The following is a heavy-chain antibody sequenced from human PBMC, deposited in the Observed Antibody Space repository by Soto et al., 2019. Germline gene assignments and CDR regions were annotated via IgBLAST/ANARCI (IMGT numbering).Heavy chain of an antibody. CDR3: ARAPIPNWNYYGMDV. Sequence: SETLSLTCTASGGSVNSGGYHWSWIRQHPGKGLEWIGDIYYSGSTYYNPSLKSRVTISIGTSTNHFSLHLSALTAADTAVYYCARAPIPNWNYYGMDVWGQGTTVTVSS. CDR2: IYYSGST. D-gene: IGHD1-1*01. CDR1: GGSVNSGGYH. J-gene: IGHJ6*02. V-gene: IGHV4-31*03.